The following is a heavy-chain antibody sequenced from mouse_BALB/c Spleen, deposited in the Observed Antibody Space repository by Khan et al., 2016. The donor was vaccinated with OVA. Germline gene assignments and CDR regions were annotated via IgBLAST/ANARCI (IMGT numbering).Heavy chain of an antibody. CDR2: IRLKSNIYAT. V-gene: IGHV6-6*02. CDR1: GFTFSNYW. J-gene: IGHJ1*01. D-gene: IGHD3-3*01. Sequence: EVKLEVPGGGLVQPGGSMKLSCVASGFTFSNYWMNWVRQSPEKGFEWVAEIRLKSNIYATHYAESVRGRFTISRDDSRSSVYLQMNNLGAEDTGIYYCARGWDWYFDVWGAGTTVTVSS. CDR3: ARGWDWYFDV.